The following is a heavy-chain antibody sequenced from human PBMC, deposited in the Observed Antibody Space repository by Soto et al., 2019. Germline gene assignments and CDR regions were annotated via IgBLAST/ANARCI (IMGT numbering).Heavy chain of an antibody. CDR1: GGSISSSSYY. V-gene: IGHV4-39*01. Sequence: ASETLSLTCTVSGGSISSSSYYWGWIRQPPGKGLEWIGSIYYSGSTYYNPSLKSRVTISVDTSKNQFSLRLISVTAADTALYYCARRYGWLYFDYWGQGSLVTVSS. CDR3: ARRYGWLYFDY. J-gene: IGHJ4*02. D-gene: IGHD6-19*01. CDR2: IYYSGST.